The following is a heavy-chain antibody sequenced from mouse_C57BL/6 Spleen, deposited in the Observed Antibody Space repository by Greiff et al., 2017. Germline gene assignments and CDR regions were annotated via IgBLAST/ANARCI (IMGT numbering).Heavy chain of an antibody. CDR1: GFNIKDYY. V-gene: IGHV14-2*01. J-gene: IGHJ1*03. Sequence: EVQLQQSGAELVKPGASVKLSCTASGFNIKDYYMHWVKQRTEQGLEWIGRIDPEDGETKYAPKFQGKATISADPSSNTAYLQLSRLTSEDPAVYYCARDYGSSYLHFDVWGTGTTVTVSS. CDR3: ARDYGSSYLHFDV. D-gene: IGHD1-1*01. CDR2: IDPEDGET.